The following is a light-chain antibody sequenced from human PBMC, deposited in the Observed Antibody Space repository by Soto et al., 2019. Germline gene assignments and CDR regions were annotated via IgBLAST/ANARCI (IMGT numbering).Light chain of an antibody. Sequence: EIVLTQSPGTLSLSPGERATLSCRASQSVSKYLAWYQQKPGQAPRLLIYDASNRATGIPARFSGSGSGTDFTLTISSLEPEDFAVYYCQQRSNWPPLTVGGGTKVDIK. V-gene: IGKV3-11*01. CDR3: QQRSNWPPLT. J-gene: IGKJ4*01. CDR2: DAS. CDR1: QSVSKY.